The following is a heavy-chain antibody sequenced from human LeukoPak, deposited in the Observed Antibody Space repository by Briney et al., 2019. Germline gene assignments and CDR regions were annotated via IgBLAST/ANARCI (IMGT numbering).Heavy chain of an antibody. CDR3: ARGMEEDYVWGSYRYSWFDP. CDR2: ISAYNGNT. V-gene: IGHV1-18*04. CDR1: GYTFTSYG. D-gene: IGHD3-16*02. J-gene: IGHJ5*02. Sequence: ASVKVSCKASGYTFTSYGISWVRQAPGQGLEWMGWISAYNGNTNYAQKLQGRVTMTTDTSTSTAYMELRSLRSDDTAVYYCARGMEEDYVWGSYRYSWFDPWGQGTLVTVSS.